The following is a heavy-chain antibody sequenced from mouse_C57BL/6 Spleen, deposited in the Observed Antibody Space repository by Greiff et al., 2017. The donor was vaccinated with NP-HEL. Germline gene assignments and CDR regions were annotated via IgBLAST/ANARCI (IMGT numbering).Heavy chain of an antibody. J-gene: IGHJ4*01. D-gene: IGHD2-1*01. CDR1: GFTFSSYA. CDR3: TRGIYPYAMDY. Sequence: EVMLVESGEGLVKPGGSLKLSCAASGFTFSSYAMSWVRQTPEKRLEWVAYISSGGDYIYYADTVKGRFTISRDNARNTLYLQMSSLKSEDTAMYYCTRGIYPYAMDYWGQGTSVTVSS. CDR2: ISSGGDYI. V-gene: IGHV5-9-1*02.